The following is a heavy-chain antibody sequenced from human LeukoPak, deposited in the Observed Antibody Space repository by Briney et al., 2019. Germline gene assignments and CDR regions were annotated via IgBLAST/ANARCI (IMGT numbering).Heavy chain of an antibody. D-gene: IGHD2-2*01. CDR1: GGSISSDNFF. CDR2: IYYSGST. Sequence: SETLSLTCTVSGGSISSDNFFWGWIRQPPGKGLEWIANIYYSGSTYFNPSLKSRVTISKDTSKNQFSLKVRSVTAADTAVYYCARTLWYCSSTSCYPIDAAYYFDNWGQGTLVTVSS. V-gene: IGHV4-39*01. CDR3: ARTLWYCSSTSCYPIDAAYYFDN. J-gene: IGHJ4*02.